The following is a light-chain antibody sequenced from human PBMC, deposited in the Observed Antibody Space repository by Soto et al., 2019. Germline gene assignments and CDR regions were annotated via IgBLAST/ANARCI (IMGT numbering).Light chain of an antibody. CDR3: LQHNSYPWM. J-gene: IGKJ1*01. V-gene: IGKV1-17*01. Sequence: DIQMTQSPSSLSASVGDRVTITCRASQGISNDLAWYQQQPGKAPKRLIYAASSLQSGVPSRFSGSGSGTEFTLSISSLQPEDSATYYCLQHNSYPWMFGQGTKVQIK. CDR1: QGISND. CDR2: AAS.